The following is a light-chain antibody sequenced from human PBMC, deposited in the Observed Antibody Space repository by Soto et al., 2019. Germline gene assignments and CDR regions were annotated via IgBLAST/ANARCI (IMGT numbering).Light chain of an antibody. CDR2: GAS. J-gene: IGKJ1*01. CDR1: QSVSSN. V-gene: IGKV3-20*01. CDR3: QQYGSSLVT. Sequence: VMTQSPATLSVSPGERATLSCRASQSVSSNLAWYQQKPGQAPRLLIYGASSRATGIPDRFSGSGSGTDFTLTISRLEPEDFAVYYCQQYGSSLVTFGQGTKVDIK.